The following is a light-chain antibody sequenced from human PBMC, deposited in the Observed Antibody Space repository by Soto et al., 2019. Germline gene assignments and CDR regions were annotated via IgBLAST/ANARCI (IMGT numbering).Light chain of an antibody. J-gene: IGKJ1*01. CDR1: QGISSY. V-gene: IGKV1-8*01. CDR2: AAS. CDR3: QQYYSYPTP. Sequence: AIRMTQSPSSLSASTGDRVTITCRASQGISSYLAWYQQKPGKAPKLLIYAASTLQSGVPSRFSGSGSGTDFTLTIRCLQSEDFATYYCQQYYSYPTPFGQGTKVDIK.